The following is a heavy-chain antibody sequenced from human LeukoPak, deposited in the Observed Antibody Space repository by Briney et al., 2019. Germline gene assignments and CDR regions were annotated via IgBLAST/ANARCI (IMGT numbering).Heavy chain of an antibody. CDR3: ARDPAGSSPMDV. D-gene: IGHD6-13*01. V-gene: IGHV1-8*03. CDR2: MNPNSGNT. Sequence: ASVKVSCKASGYTFTSYDINWVRQATGQGLEWMGWMNPNSGNTGYAQKFQGRVTITRNTSISTAYMELSSLRSEDTAVYYCARDPAGSSPMDVWGKGTTVTVSS. J-gene: IGHJ6*03. CDR1: GYTFTSYD.